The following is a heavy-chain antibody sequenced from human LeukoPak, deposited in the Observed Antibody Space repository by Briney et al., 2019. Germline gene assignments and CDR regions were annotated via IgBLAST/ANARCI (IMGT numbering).Heavy chain of an antibody. Sequence: PSETLSLTCTVSGGSISSGGYHWSWIRQHPGKDLEWIGNIDYSGKTYYNPSLKSRITISIDTSEKQFSLMLSSVTAADTAVYYCARMDDCTVMTHCQFDYWGQGTLVTVSS. CDR3: ARMDDCTVMTHCQFDY. CDR2: IDYSGKT. V-gene: IGHV4-31*03. J-gene: IGHJ4*02. D-gene: IGHD4-23*01. CDR1: GGSISSGGYH.